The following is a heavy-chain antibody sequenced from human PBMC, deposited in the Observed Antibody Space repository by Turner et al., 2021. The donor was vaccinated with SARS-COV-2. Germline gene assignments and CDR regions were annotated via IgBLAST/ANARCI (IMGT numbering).Heavy chain of an antibody. CDR2: IYYSGST. CDR1: GGSISSSSYY. Sequence: QLQLQESGPGLVKPSETLSLPCTVSGGSISSSSYYWGWIRQPPGKGLEWIGNIYYSGSTYYNPSLKSRVTISVDTSKNQFSLKLSSVTATDTAVYYCARRLVVQGTDDYSYYYGMDVWGQGTTVTVSS. J-gene: IGHJ6*02. D-gene: IGHD3-22*01. V-gene: IGHV4-39*01. CDR3: ARRLVVQGTDDYSYYYGMDV.